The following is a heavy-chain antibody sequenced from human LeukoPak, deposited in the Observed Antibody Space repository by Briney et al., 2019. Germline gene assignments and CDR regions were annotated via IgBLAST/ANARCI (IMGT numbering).Heavy chain of an antibody. Sequence: GGSLRLSCAASGFTFDDYAMHWVRQAPGKGLEWVSGISWNSGSIGYADSVKGRFTISRDNAKNSLYLQMSSLRAEDTALYYCAKGGYYSPYYFDYWGQGTLVTVSS. V-gene: IGHV3-9*01. CDR3: AKGGYYSPYYFDY. CDR2: ISWNSGSI. J-gene: IGHJ4*02. D-gene: IGHD3-22*01. CDR1: GFTFDDYA.